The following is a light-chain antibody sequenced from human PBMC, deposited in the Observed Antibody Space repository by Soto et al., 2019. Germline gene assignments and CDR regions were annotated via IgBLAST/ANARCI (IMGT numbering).Light chain of an antibody. J-gene: IGLJ1*01. CDR1: STDGGGYNY. CDR2: EVS. CDR3: SSYAGSNNRGV. V-gene: IGLV2-8*01. Sequence: QSVLTQPPSASGSPGQSVTISCTGTSTDGGGYNYISWYQHHPGKGPKLIIYEVSERPSGVPDRFSGSKSGNTASLTVSGLQAEDEADYYCSSYAGSNNRGVFGSGTKVTVL.